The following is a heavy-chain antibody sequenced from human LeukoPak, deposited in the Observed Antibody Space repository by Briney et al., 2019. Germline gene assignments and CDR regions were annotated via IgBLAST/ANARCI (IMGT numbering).Heavy chain of an antibody. CDR3: VRDRTLGVRDGFILA. CDR2: ISGSSSAI. CDR1: GFTFSAYN. V-gene: IGHV3-48*01. J-gene: IGHJ5*02. D-gene: IGHD5-24*01. Sequence: GGSLRLSCAASGFTFSAYNMIWVRQAPGKGLEWLSYISGSSSAIYYADSVQGRFTISRDNAKNSLSLQMSSLRVEDTAVYYWVRDRTLGVRDGFILAWGQGTLVTVSS.